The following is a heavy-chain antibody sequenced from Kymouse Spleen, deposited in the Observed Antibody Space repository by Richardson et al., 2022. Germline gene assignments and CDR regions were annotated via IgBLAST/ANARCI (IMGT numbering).Heavy chain of an antibody. CDR2: IYYSGST. CDR3: ASAFRGVTYYYYYGMDV. CDR1: GGSISSSSYY. D-gene: IGHD3-10*01. V-gene: IGHV4-39*01. J-gene: IGHJ6*02. Sequence: QLQLQESGPGLVKPSETLSLTCTVSGGSISSSSYYWGWIRQPPGKGLEWIGSIYYSGSTYYNPSLKSRVTISVDTSKNQFSLKLSSVTAADTAVYYCASAFRGVTYYYYYGMDVWGQGTTVTVSS.